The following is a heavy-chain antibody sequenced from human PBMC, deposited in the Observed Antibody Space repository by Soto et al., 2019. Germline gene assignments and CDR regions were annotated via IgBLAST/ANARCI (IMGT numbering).Heavy chain of an antibody. CDR2: IDPSDSYT. CDR1: GYSFTSYW. D-gene: IGHD3-10*01. CDR3: ARLRGVIIESVDY. Sequence: SLTISCKGSGYSFTSYWISCVRQMPGKGLEWMWRIDPSDSYTNYSPSFQVHVTISAGKSIITAYLQWRSLKDPDTAMYYCARLRGVIIESVDYWGQGTLLTVSS. J-gene: IGHJ4*02. V-gene: IGHV5-10-1*01.